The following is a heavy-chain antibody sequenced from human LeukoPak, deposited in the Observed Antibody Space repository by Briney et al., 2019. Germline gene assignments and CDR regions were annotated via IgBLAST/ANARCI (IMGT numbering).Heavy chain of an antibody. V-gene: IGHV4-30-4*08. CDR3: ARGVVVVPAIGHPDY. Sequence: SQTLSLTCTVSGGSISSGDYYWSWIRQPPGKGLEWIGYFYYSGSTYYNPSLKSRVTISVDTSKNQFSLKLSSVTAAVTAVYYCARGVVVVPAIGHPDYWGQGTLVTVSS. D-gene: IGHD2-2*01. J-gene: IGHJ4*02. CDR1: GGSISSGDYY. CDR2: FYYSGST.